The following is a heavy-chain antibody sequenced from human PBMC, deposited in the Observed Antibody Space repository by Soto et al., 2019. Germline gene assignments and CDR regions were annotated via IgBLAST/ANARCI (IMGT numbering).Heavy chain of an antibody. D-gene: IGHD6-13*01. J-gene: IGHJ6*02. V-gene: IGHV3-9*01. CDR1: GFSFDDYA. Sequence: EVQLVESGGGLVQPGRSLRLSCAASGFSFDDYAMHWVRQAPGKGLEWVSGISWNSGTIYYAASLKGRFTISRDNAXTXLXXPMNSLRAEDTAFYYCAKDMRGGSSSSRYFYGMDVWGQGTTVTVSS. CDR3: AKDMRGGSSSSRYFYGMDV. CDR2: ISWNSGTI.